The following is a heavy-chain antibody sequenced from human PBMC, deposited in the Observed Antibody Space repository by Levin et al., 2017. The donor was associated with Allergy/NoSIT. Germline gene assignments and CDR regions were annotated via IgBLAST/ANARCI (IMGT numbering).Heavy chain of an antibody. D-gene: IGHD6-19*01. CDR3: ATYAAGGGGSGY. Sequence: SQTLSLTCTVSGGSISSGGYHWSWIRQPAGKGLEWIGRIDSSGTAYDPSLKSRVTISVDTSKNQFSLKLSSVTAADTAVYYCATYAAGGGGSGYWGRGTLVTVSS. V-gene: IGHV4-61*02. CDR1: GGSISSGGYH. J-gene: IGHJ4*02. CDR2: IDSSGTA.